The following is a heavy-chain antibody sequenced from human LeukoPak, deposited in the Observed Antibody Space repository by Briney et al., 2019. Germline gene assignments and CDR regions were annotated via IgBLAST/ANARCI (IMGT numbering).Heavy chain of an antibody. CDR2: IKQDGSEK. CDR1: RFTFSSYW. J-gene: IGHJ3*02. D-gene: IGHD3-22*01. CDR3: KWLLLRTDAFDI. Sequence: PGGSLRLSCAASRFTFSSYWMGWVRQAPGKGLEWVANIKQDGSEKYYVDSVKGRFTISRDNAKNSVYLQMNSLRAEDTAVYYCKWLLLRTDAFDIWGQGTMVTVSS. V-gene: IGHV3-7*01.